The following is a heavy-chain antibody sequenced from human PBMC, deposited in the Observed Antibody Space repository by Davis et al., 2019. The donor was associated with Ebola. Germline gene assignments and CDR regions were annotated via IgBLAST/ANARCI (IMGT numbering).Heavy chain of an antibody. CDR3: ARGQRGYSF. Sequence: MPSETLSLTCTVSGGSMTTYYWSWIRQPPGKGLEWIGYIYYSGTTKYNPSLKSRVTISVDTSKNQFSLNLDSMTAADTAVYYCARGQRGYSFWGRGTLAIVSS. V-gene: IGHV4-59*01. CDR1: GGSMTTYY. D-gene: IGHD5-18*01. J-gene: IGHJ4*02. CDR2: IYYSGTT.